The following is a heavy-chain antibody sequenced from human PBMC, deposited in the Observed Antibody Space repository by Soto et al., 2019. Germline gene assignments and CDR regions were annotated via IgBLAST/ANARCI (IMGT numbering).Heavy chain of an antibody. Sequence: QLQLQESGPGLVKPSETLSLTCTVSGGSISSSSYYWGWIRQPPGKGLEWIGSIYYSGSTYYNPSLKSRVTISVDTSKNQFSLKLSSVTAADTAVYYCARQIGRGTITAWVLSAVAARPDYFDYWGQGTLVTVSS. CDR1: GGSISSSSYY. CDR3: ARQIGRGTITAWVLSAVAARPDYFDY. CDR2: IYYSGST. V-gene: IGHV4-39*01. J-gene: IGHJ4*02. D-gene: IGHD6-6*01.